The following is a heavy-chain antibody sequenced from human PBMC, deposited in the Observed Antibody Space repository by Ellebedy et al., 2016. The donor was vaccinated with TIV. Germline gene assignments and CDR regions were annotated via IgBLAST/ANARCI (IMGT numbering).Heavy chain of an antibody. J-gene: IGHJ3*01. CDR1: GGSLSDNY. D-gene: IGHD3-16*01. Sequence: SETLSLTCAVSGGSLSDNYWTWIRQPPGKGLEWIGYLYYTGSTNYNPSLKSRVTISVNTPRNQFSLKLSSVTAADTVVYYCVSSASMDAFDLWGQGTMVTVSS. CDR3: VSSASMDAFDL. CDR2: LYYTGST. V-gene: IGHV4-59*01.